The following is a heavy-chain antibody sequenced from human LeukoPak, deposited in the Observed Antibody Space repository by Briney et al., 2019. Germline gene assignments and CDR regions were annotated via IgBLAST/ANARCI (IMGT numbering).Heavy chain of an antibody. V-gene: IGHV4-39*07. CDR1: GGSISSSSYY. CDR2: IYYSGST. CDR3: ARLYCSGGSCYLSGYAFDI. Sequence: SETLSLTCTVSGGSISSSSYYWGWIRQPPGKGLEWIGSIYYSGSTNYNPSLKSRVTISVDTSKNQFSLKLSSVTAADTAVYYCARLYCSGGSCYLSGYAFDIWGQGTMVTVSS. J-gene: IGHJ3*02. D-gene: IGHD2-15*01.